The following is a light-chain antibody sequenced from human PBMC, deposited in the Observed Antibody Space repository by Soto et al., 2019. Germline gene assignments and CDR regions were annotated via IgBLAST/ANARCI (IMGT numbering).Light chain of an antibody. Sequence: SYELTQPPSVSVAPGKRARITWGGNKIGSKSGHWYQQKPGQAPVLVIYYVSDRPSGIPERFSGSNSGNTATLTISRVEAGDEADYYCQVWDSSSDHVVFGGGTQLTVL. CDR1: KIGSKS. V-gene: IGLV3-21*04. CDR2: YVS. CDR3: QVWDSSSDHVV. J-gene: IGLJ2*01.